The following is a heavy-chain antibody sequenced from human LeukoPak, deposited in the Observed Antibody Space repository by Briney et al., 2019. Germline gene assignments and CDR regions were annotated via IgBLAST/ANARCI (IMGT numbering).Heavy chain of an antibody. CDR2: IYYSGST. V-gene: IGHV4-59*01. J-gene: IGHJ3*02. CDR3: ARVPIPFDAFDI. Sequence: PSETLSLTCTVSGGSISSYYWSWIRQPPGEGLEWIGYIYYSGSTNYNPSLKSRVTISVDTSKNQFSLKLSSVTAADTAVYYCARVPIPFDAFDIWGQGTMVTVSS. CDR1: GGSISSYY.